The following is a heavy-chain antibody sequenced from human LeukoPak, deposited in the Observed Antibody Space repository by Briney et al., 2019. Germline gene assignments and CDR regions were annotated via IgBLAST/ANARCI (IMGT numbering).Heavy chain of an antibody. CDR3: ALNGREVPSGAFDI. J-gene: IGHJ3*02. CDR2: SSGSGGST. Sequence: GGALRLSCAASGFTFSNYAMSWVRQAPGKGLEWVSASSGSGGSTYYADSVNGRFTISRDNSKNTLYLHMNSLRAEDTAVYYCALNGREVPSGAFDIWGQGTMVPVSS. CDR1: GFTFSNYA. V-gene: IGHV3-23*01. D-gene: IGHD1-1*01.